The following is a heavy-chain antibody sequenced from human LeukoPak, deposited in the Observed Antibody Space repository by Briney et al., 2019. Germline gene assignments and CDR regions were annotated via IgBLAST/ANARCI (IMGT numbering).Heavy chain of an antibody. CDR1: GFTFSSYG. D-gene: IGHD1-26*01. Sequence: PGGSLRLSCAASGFTFSSYGMSWVRQAPGKGLEWVSAISGSGGSTYYADSVKGRFTISRDNSKNTLYLQMNSLRAEDTALYYCARGAPGSRDAFDIWGQGTMVTVSS. CDR2: ISGSGGST. CDR3: ARGAPGSRDAFDI. J-gene: IGHJ3*02. V-gene: IGHV3-23*01.